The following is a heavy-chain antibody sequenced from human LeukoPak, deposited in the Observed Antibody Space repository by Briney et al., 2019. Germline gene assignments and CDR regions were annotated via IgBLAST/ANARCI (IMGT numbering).Heavy chain of an antibody. CDR1: GFTFSSYA. CDR2: ISGSGGST. J-gene: IGHJ4*02. V-gene: IGHV3-23*01. CDR3: ALPQSGQWLAKWWGNYFDY. Sequence: PGGSLRLSCAASGFTFSSYAMSWVRQAPGKGLEWVSAISGSGGSTYYADSVKGRFTISRDNSKNTLYLQMNSLRAEDTAVYYCALPQSGQWLAKWWGNYFDYWGQGTLVTVSS. D-gene: IGHD6-19*01.